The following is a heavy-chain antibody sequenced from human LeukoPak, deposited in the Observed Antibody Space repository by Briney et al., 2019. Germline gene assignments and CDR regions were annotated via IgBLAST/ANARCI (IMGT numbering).Heavy chain of an antibody. Sequence: GGSLRLSCAASGFTFSSYAMSWVRQAPGKGLEWVSAISGSGGSTYYADSVKGRFTISRDNSKNTLYLQMNSLRAEDTAVYYCAKETTPHSGYDCGGDCYAFDYWGQGTLVTVSS. V-gene: IGHV3-23*01. J-gene: IGHJ4*02. CDR2: ISGSGGST. D-gene: IGHD2-21*02. CDR1: GFTFSSYA. CDR3: AKETTPHSGYDCGGDCYAFDY.